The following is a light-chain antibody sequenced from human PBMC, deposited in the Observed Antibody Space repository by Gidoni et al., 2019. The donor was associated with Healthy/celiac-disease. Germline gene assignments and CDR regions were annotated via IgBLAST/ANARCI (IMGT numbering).Light chain of an antibody. CDR3: QQYYSTPWT. CDR2: WAS. Sequence: NVMTPPPDSLAVSLGDRATINCKSSQSVLYSSNNKNYLAWYQQKPGQPPKLLIYWASTRESGVPDRFSGSGSGTDFTLTISSLQAEDVAVYYCQQYYSTPWTFGQGTKVEIK. V-gene: IGKV4-1*01. CDR1: QSVLYSSNNKNY. J-gene: IGKJ1*01.